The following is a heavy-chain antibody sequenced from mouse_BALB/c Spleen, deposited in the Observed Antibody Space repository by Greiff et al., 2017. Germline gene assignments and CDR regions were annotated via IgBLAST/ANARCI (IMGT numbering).Heavy chain of an antibody. D-gene: IGHD2-4*01. CDR3: ARGGDYGPFAY. CDR1: GYTFSSYW. J-gene: IGHJ3*01. Sequence: VQLQQSGAELMKPGASVKISCKATGYTFSSYWIEWVKQRPGHGLEWIGEILPGSGSTNYNEKFKGKATFTADTSSNTAYMQLSSLTSEDSAVYYCARGGDYGPFAYWGQGTLVTVSA. CDR2: ILPGSGST. V-gene: IGHV1-9*01.